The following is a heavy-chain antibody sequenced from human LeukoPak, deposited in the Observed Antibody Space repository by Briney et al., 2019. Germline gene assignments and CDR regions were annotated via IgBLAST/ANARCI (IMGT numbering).Heavy chain of an antibody. D-gene: IGHD2-2*01. Sequence: GGSLRISCAASGFTFSSYAMHWVRQAPGKGLEWVAVISYDGSNKYYADSVKGRFTISRDNSKNTLYLQMNSLRAEDTAVYYCVLGYCSSTSCSLYYYYGMDVWGQGTTVTVSS. V-gene: IGHV3-30-3*01. J-gene: IGHJ6*02. CDR3: VLGYCSSTSCSLYYYYGMDV. CDR2: ISYDGSNK. CDR1: GFTFSSYA.